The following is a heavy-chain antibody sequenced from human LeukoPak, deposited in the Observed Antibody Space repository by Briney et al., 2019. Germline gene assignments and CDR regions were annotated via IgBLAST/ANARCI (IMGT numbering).Heavy chain of an antibody. V-gene: IGHV4-39*01. CDR2: IFYAGST. CDR3: VRQSGSVYVPVDY. D-gene: IGHD3-10*02. CDR1: GASISSSSYY. J-gene: IGHJ4*02. Sequence: SETLSLTCTVSGASISSSSYYWGWIRQPPGKGLEWIRTIFYAGSTYYNPSLKSRVTMSVDTSKNQFSLKLNSVTAADTAVYYCVRQSGSVYVPVDYWGQGTLVTVSS.